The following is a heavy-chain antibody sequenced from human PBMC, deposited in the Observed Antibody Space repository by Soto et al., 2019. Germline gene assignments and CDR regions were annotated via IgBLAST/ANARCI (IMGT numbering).Heavy chain of an antibody. CDR2: IRYDGSNI. CDR3: ARDGVGYTMFLGYFDY. J-gene: IGHJ4*02. D-gene: IGHD3-10*02. CDR1: GFTFSGLG. Sequence: QVQLVESGGGVVQPGRSLRLPCAASGFTFSGLGMHWVRQAPGKGLEWVAVIRYDGSNIYYADAVKGGFTISRDNSKDTLYLQMNSLRADDTAVYYCARDGVGYTMFLGYFDYWGQGTLVTVSS. V-gene: IGHV3-33*01.